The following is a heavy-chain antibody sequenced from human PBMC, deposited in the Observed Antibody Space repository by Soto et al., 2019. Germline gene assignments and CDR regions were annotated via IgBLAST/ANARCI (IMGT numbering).Heavy chain of an antibody. V-gene: IGHV3-30*18. CDR3: AKEGFGVLSPWAFDI. Sequence: GGSLRLSCAASGFTFSSYGMHWVRQAPGKWLEWVAVISYDGSNKYYADSVKGRFTISRDNSKNTLYLQMNSLRAEDTAVYYCAKEGFGVLSPWAFDIWGQGTMVTVSS. CDR1: GFTFSSYG. CDR2: ISYDGSNK. J-gene: IGHJ3*02. D-gene: IGHD3-3*01.